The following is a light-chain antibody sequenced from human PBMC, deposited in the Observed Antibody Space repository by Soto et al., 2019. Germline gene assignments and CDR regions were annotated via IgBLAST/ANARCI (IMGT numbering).Light chain of an antibody. CDR1: QSISSN. CDR3: QQYYNWPIT. V-gene: IGKV3-15*01. Sequence: MTQSPSTLSVSLGDRATLSCRASQSISSNLAWYQQKPGQAPRLLIYGASTRATGVPARFSGSGSGTEFTLTISSLQSEDFAVYYCQQYYNWPITFGQGTRLEI. J-gene: IGKJ5*01. CDR2: GAS.